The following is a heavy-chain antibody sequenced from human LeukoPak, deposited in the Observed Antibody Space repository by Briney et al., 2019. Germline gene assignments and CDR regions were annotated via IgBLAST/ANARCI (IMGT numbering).Heavy chain of an antibody. Sequence: PSETLSLTCTVSGGSISSYYWSRIRQPAGKGLEWIGRIYTSGSTNYNPSLKSRVTISVDKSKNQFSLKLGSVTAADTAVYYCARATIAVAGFPFDYWGQGTLVTVSS. CDR2: IYTSGST. CDR1: GGSISSYY. V-gene: IGHV4-4*07. CDR3: ARATIAVAGFPFDY. J-gene: IGHJ4*02. D-gene: IGHD6-19*01.